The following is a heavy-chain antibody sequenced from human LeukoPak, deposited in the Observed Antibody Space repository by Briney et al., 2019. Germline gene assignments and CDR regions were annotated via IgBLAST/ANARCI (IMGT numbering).Heavy chain of an antibody. Sequence: PGGSLRLSCAASGFTFSSYSMNWVRQAPGKGLEWVSSISSSSSYIYYAGSVKGRFTISRDNAKNSLYLQMNSLRAEDTAVYYCARDRVVPAENWFDPWGQGTLVTVSS. V-gene: IGHV3-21*01. D-gene: IGHD2-2*01. CDR3: ARDRVVPAENWFDP. CDR1: GFTFSSYS. CDR2: ISSSSSYI. J-gene: IGHJ5*02.